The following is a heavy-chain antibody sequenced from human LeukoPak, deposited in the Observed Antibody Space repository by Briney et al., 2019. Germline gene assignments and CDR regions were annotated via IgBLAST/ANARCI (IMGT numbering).Heavy chain of an antibody. J-gene: IGHJ4*02. CDR1: GFTFSTYG. Sequence: GGSLRLSCAASGFTFSTYGMHWVRQAPGKGPEWVAVIWYDGSNKYYADSVKGRFTISRDNSKNTLYLQMNSLRAEDTAVYYCARVFIPGAHPIDYWGQGTLVTVSS. CDR3: ARVFIPGAHPIDY. D-gene: IGHD1-26*01. V-gene: IGHV3-33*01. CDR2: IWYDGSNK.